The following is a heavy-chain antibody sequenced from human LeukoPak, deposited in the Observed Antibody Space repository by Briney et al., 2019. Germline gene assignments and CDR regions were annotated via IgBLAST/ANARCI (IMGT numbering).Heavy chain of an antibody. CDR3: ARSPLRYCGGDCYSGYNWFDP. V-gene: IGHV1-69*13. Sequence: SVKVSCKASGGTFSSYAISWVRQAPGQGLEWMGGIIPIFGTANYVQKFQGRVTITADESTSTAYMELSSLRSEDTAVYYCARSPLRYCGGDCYSGYNWFDPWGQGTLVTVSS. J-gene: IGHJ5*02. D-gene: IGHD2-21*02. CDR1: GGTFSSYA. CDR2: IIPIFGTA.